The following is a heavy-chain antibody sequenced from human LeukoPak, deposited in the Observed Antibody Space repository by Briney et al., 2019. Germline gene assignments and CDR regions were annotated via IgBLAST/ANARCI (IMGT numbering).Heavy chain of an antibody. D-gene: IGHD3-10*01. CDR2: INTHNGAT. CDR1: GNTFAGYY. CDR3: AREEGEWFGELILPFEY. J-gene: IGHJ4*02. Sequence: ASVRVSCKASGNTFAGYYVHWVRQAPGQGLEWMGWINTHNGATNCAQHFQGRVTMTTDTAVTTAYMDLDGLISDDAAVYFCAREEGEWFGELILPFEYWGQGTLVTVSS. V-gene: IGHV1-2*02.